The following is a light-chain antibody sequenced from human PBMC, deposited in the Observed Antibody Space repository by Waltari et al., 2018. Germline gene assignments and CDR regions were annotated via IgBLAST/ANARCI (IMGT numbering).Light chain of an antibody. CDR1: SSDVGGYNS. Sequence: QSALTQPRSVSGSPGQSVAISCTGTSSDVGGYNSVSWYQQHPGKAPKLRVYGVTARPSGVPDRFSGSKSGNAASLTVSGLQAEDEADYYCCSFAAGDAYVFGTGTKVTVL. J-gene: IGLJ1*01. V-gene: IGLV2-11*01. CDR3: CSFAAGDAYV. CDR2: GVT.